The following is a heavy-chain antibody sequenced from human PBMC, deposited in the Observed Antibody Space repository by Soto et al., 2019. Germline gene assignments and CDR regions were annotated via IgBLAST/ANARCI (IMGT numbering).Heavy chain of an antibody. V-gene: IGHV3-7*01. CDR3: ARDHVDDFWSGYWNRDYYYMDV. D-gene: IGHD3-3*01. CDR1: GFTFSSYW. CDR2: IKQDGSEK. J-gene: IGHJ6*03. Sequence: GGSLRLSCAASGFTFSSYWMSWVRQAPGKGLEWVANIKQDGSEKYYVDSVKGRFTISRDNAKNSLYLQMNSLRAEDTAVYYCARDHVDDFWSGYWNRDYYYMDVWGKGTTVTVSS.